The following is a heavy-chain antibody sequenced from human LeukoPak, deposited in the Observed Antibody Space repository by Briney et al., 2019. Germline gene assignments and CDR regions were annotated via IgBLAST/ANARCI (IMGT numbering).Heavy chain of an antibody. D-gene: IGHD3-10*01. CDR2: IYYSGST. CDR1: GGSISSGSYY. Sequence: PSETLSLTCTVSGGSISSGSYYWSWIRQPAGKGLEWIGSIYYSGSTYYNPSLKSRVTISVDTSKNQFSLKLSSVTAADTAVYYCARDGSAGGGYRPWGQGTLVTVSS. J-gene: IGHJ5*02. V-gene: IGHV4-39*07. CDR3: ARDGSAGGGYRP.